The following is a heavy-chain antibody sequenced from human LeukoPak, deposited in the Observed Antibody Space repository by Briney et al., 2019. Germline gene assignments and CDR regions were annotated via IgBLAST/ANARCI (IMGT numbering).Heavy chain of an antibody. CDR2: IIPIFGTA. Sequence: ASVKVSCKASGGTFSSYAISWVRQAPGQGLEWMGGIIPIFGTANYAQKFQGRVTITTDESTSTAYMELSSLRSEDTAVYYCARVGFWSGYFDYWGQGTLVTVSS. D-gene: IGHD3-3*01. J-gene: IGHJ4*02. CDR1: GGTFSSYA. V-gene: IGHV1-69*05. CDR3: ARVGFWSGYFDY.